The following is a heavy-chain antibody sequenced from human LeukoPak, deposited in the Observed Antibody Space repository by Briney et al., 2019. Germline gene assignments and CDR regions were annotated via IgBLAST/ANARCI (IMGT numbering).Heavy chain of an antibody. Sequence: SETLSLTCTVSGGSISSYHWSWIRQPAGKGLEWIGRIYTSGSTNYNPSLKSRVTMSVDTSKNQFSLKLSSVTAADTAVYYCTRDNPTPYCSGGSCELRLYYYYYMVVWGKGTTVTVSS. J-gene: IGHJ6*03. V-gene: IGHV4-4*07. D-gene: IGHD2-15*01. CDR3: TRDNPTPYCSGGSCELRLYYYYYMVV. CDR1: GGSISSYH. CDR2: IYTSGST.